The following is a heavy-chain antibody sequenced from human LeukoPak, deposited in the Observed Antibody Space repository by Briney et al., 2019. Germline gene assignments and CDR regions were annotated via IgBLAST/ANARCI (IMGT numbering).Heavy chain of an antibody. V-gene: IGHV3-53*01. CDR2: IYSGGST. D-gene: IGHD5-18*01. CDR3: ARSTGYSYGSYYFDY. Sequence: GGSLRLSCAASGFTVSSNYMSWVRQAPGKGLEWVSVIYSGGSTYYADSVKGRFTISRDNSKNTLYLQMNSLRAEDTAVYYCARSTGYSYGSYYFDYWGQGTLVTVSS. J-gene: IGHJ4*02. CDR1: GFTVSSNY.